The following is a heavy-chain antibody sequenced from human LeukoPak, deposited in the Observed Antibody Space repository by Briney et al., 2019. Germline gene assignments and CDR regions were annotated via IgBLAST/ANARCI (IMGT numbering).Heavy chain of an antibody. V-gene: IGHV1-69*04. CDR3: ARDLPPYYFDY. CDR2: IIPILGIA. Sequence: SVKVSCKASGGIFSSYAISWVRQAPGQGLEWMGRIIPILGIANYAQKFQGRVTITADKSTRTAYMDLSSVRSEDTAVYYCARDLPPYYFDYWGQGTLVTVSS. CDR1: GGIFSSYA. J-gene: IGHJ4*02.